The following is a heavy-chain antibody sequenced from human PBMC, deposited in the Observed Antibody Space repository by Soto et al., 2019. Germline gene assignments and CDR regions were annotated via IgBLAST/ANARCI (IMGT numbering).Heavy chain of an antibody. Sequence: QVQLVQSGAEVKKPGASVKVSCKASGYTFTSYDINWVRQATGQGLEWMGWMNPNSGNTGYAQKFQGRGTMTRNTSISTAYMEISSVRSEDTAVYYCARERSAAGTGWFDPWCQGPLVTVSS. CDR2: MNPNSGNT. V-gene: IGHV1-8*01. D-gene: IGHD6-13*01. J-gene: IGHJ5*02. CDR1: GYTFTSYD. CDR3: ARERSAAGTGWFDP.